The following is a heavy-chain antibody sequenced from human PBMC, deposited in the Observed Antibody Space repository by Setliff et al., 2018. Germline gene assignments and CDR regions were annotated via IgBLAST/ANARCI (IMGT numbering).Heavy chain of an antibody. J-gene: IGHJ4*02. D-gene: IGHD2-2*01. CDR3: ARGPPDFIVVPAAAKFDY. Sequence: ASVKVSCKTSGYTFTNYGINWVRQAPGQGLEWMGWNSAYAQKFQGRVTMTTDTPTSTAYMELRSLRTDDTAVYYCARGPPDFIVVPAAAKFDYWGQGTLVTVSS. CDR1: GYTFTNYG. CDR2: NSA. V-gene: IGHV1-18*01.